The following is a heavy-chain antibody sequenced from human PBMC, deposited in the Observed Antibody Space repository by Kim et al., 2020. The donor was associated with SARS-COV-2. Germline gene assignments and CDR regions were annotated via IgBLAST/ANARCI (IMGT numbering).Heavy chain of an antibody. D-gene: IGHD2-15*01. CDR3: AREYRSGGACYSEVDY. V-gene: IGHV3-21*01. Sequence: ESVKGRFTISRDDAKNSLYLEMNNLRAEDTAVYYCAREYRSGGACYSEVDYWGQGTRVTVSS. J-gene: IGHJ4*02.